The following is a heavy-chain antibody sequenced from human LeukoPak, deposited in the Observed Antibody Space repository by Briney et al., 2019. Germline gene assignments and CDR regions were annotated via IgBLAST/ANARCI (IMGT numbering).Heavy chain of an antibody. CDR2: ISSSGSTI. Sequence: GGSLRLSCAASGFTFSSYEMNWVRQAPGKGLEWVSYISSSGSTIYYADSVKGRFTISRDNAKNSLYLQMNSLRAEDTAVYYCARRGGAVAGSFDYWGQGTLVTVSS. D-gene: IGHD6-19*01. CDR3: ARRGGAVAGSFDY. V-gene: IGHV3-48*03. J-gene: IGHJ4*02. CDR1: GFTFSSYE.